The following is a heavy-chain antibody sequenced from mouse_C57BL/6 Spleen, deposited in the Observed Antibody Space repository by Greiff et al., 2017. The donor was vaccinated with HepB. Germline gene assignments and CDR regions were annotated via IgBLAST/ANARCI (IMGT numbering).Heavy chain of an antibody. J-gene: IGHJ3*01. CDR2: IDPSDSET. CDR3: ARSFFDEAAY. Sequence: VQLQQPGAELVRPGSSVKLSCKASGYTFTSYWMHWVKQRPIQGLEWIGNIDPSDSETHYNQKFKDKATLTVDKSSSTAYMQLSSLTSEDSAVYYCARSFFDEAAYWGQGTLVTVSA. CDR1: GYTFTSYW. V-gene: IGHV1-52*01.